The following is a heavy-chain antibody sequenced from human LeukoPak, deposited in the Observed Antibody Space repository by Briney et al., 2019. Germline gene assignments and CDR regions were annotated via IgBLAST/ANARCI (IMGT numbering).Heavy chain of an antibody. CDR3: AKDGWADVFVS. CDR1: GFTFSTSP. J-gene: IGHJ5*02. V-gene: IGHV3-23*03. Sequence: GGSLRLSCEASGFTFSTSPMSWVRQAPGKGLEWISLINGGGYDTHYLESVRGRFTVSRDNSKNTLYLEMTTLRAEDTGIYFCAKDGWADVFVSWGQGTLVTVSS. D-gene: IGHD3-16*01. CDR2: INGGGYDT.